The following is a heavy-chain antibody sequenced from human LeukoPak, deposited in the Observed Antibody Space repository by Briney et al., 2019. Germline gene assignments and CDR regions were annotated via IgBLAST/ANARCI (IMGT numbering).Heavy chain of an antibody. CDR3: ARGRFGGVAAAPLDN. Sequence: SVSVSCKASGGTFDSYSISWVRQAPGQGLDWMGRISPFLGRTNYAQNFQGRVTITADKSTGTVFLHLSSLRLDDTAIYFCARGRFGGVAAAPLDNWGQGILVTVSS. CDR2: ISPFLGRT. CDR1: GGTFDSYS. V-gene: IGHV1-69*04. J-gene: IGHJ4*02. D-gene: IGHD2-2*01.